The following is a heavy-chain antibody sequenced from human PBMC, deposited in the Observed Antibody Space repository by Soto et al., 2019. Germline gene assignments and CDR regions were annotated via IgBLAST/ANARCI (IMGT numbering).Heavy chain of an antibody. V-gene: IGHV3-23*01. CDR1: GFTFSSYA. J-gene: IGHJ4*02. CDR2: IRGSGDRT. D-gene: IGHD2-2*01. Sequence: EVQVLQSGGGLVQPGGSLRLSCAASGFTFSSYAMSWVRQAPGKGLEWVSVIRGSGDRTYYADSVKGRVTISRDNSKNTLTLQMSSLRAEDTAAYYCAKLPLSMQYFDYWCQGTMVTVSS. CDR3: AKLPLSMQYFDY.